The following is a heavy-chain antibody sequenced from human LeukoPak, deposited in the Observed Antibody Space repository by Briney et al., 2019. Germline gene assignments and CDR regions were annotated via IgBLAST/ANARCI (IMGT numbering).Heavy chain of an antibody. Sequence: GGFLRLSCADSGFTFSSYSMNWVRQAPGKGLEWVSSIRSGSSHIFYADSVKGRFTISRENARNSLYLQMNSLRAEDTAVYYCARGGTGATRDDTFDIWGQGTMVTVSS. V-gene: IGHV3-21*01. J-gene: IGHJ3*02. D-gene: IGHD1-7*01. CDR1: GFTFSSYS. CDR2: IRSGSSHI. CDR3: ARGGTGATRDDTFDI.